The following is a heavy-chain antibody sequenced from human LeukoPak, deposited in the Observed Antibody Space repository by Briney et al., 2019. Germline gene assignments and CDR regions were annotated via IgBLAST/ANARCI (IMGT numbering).Heavy chain of an antibody. V-gene: IGHV3-30*18. CDR2: ISYDGSNK. D-gene: IGHD6-19*01. J-gene: IGHJ6*02. CDR1: GFTFSSYG. CDR3: AKEPRIGGSSGWYRQYGMDV. Sequence: SGRSLRLSCAASGFTFSSYGMHWVRQAPGKGLEWVAVISYDGSNKYYADSVKGRFTISRDNSKNTLYLQMNSLRAEDTAVYYCAKEPRIGGSSGWYRQYGMDVWGQGTTVTVSS.